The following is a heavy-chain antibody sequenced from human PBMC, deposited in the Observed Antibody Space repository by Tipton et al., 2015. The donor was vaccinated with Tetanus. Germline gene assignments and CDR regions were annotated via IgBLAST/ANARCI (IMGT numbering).Heavy chain of an antibody. D-gene: IGHD6-19*01. V-gene: IGHV5-10-1*01. CDR3: ARRIAVADPLPVDY. J-gene: IGHJ4*02. Sequence: SPSFQGHVTISADKSISTAYLQWSSLKASDTAMYYCARRIAVADPLPVDYWGQGTLVTVSS.